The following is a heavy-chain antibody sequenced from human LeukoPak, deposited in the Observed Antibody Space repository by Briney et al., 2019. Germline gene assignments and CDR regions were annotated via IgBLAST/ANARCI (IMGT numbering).Heavy chain of an antibody. D-gene: IGHD3-9*01. CDR3: ARHEEPGYYDILTGYYKTTTTYYYYGMDV. CDR1: GVSISSYY. CDR2: IYYSGST. Sequence: KPSETLSLTCTVSGVSISSYYWSWVRQPPGKGLEWVGYIYYSGSTNYNPSLKSRVTISVDTSKDQFSLKLSSVTAADTAVYYCARHEEPGYYDILTGYYKTTTTYYYYGMDVWGQGTTVTVSS. V-gene: IGHV4-59*08. J-gene: IGHJ6*02.